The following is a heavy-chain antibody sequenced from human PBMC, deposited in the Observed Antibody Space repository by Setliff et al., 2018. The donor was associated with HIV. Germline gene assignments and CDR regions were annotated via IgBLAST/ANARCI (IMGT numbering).Heavy chain of an antibody. Sequence: SETLSLTCTVSGRSISSYYWSWIRQPPGKGLEWIGYIYYSGSPNYNPSLKSRITISVDTSKNQFSLKLSSVTAADTAIYYCARVPRITTLRNAFDIWGQGTMVTVSS. J-gene: IGHJ3*02. V-gene: IGHV4-59*08. CDR3: ARVPRITTLRNAFDI. CDR1: GRSISSYY. CDR2: IYYSGSP. D-gene: IGHD3-3*01.